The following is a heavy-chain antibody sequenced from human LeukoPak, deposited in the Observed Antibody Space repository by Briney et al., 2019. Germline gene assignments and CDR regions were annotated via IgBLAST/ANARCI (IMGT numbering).Heavy chain of an antibody. CDR1: GYTFTSYD. V-gene: IGHV1-8*01. CDR3: ASCSSSVSYYYYMDV. CDR2: MNPNSGNT. D-gene: IGHD6-6*01. Sequence: ASVKVSCKASGYTFTSYDINWVRQATGQGLEWMGWMNPNSGNTGYAQKFQGRVTMTRNTSISTAYMELSSLRSEDTAVYYCASCSSSVSYYYYMDVWGKGTTVTVSS. J-gene: IGHJ6*03.